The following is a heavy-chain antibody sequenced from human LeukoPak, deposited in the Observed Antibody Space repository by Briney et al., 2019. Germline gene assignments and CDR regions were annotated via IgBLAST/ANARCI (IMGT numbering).Heavy chain of an antibody. CDR2: ITVSDAYT. J-gene: IGHJ4*02. CDR3: ARPSTVTPPHFFDY. V-gene: IGHV3-23*01. Sequence: GGSLRLSCAASGFTFSSYAMSWVRQAPGKGLGWVSTITVSDAYTYYADSVKGRFTISRDNSKNTLYLQMNSLRAEDTAFYYCARPSTVTPPHFFDYWDQGTLVTVSS. CDR1: GFTFSSYA. D-gene: IGHD2-21*02.